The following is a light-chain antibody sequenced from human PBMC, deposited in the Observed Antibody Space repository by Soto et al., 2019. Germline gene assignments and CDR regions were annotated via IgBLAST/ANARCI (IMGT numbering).Light chain of an antibody. V-gene: IGKV3-15*01. CDR2: GAS. J-gene: IGKJ5*01. CDR1: QSVSSSY. Sequence: ELVLTQSPGTLSLSPGERATLSCRASQSVSSSYLAWYQQKPGQAPRLLIYGASTRASSTPARFSGSGSGTEFTLTISSLQSEDFAVYHCQQYYDWPPFTFGQGTRLEI. CDR3: QQYYDWPPFT.